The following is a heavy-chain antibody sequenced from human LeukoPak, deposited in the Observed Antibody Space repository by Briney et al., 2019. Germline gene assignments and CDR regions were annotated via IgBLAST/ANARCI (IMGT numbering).Heavy chain of an antibody. CDR3: ARLTYTYYYDSSTYSF. CDR1: GGSISSSSYY. Sequence: PSETLSLTCTVSGGSISSSSYYWGWIRQPPGKGLEWIGSIFYSGSTYYNPSLKSRVTISVDTSKNQFSLRLSSVTAADTAVYYCARLTYTYYYDSSTYSFWGQGTLVTVSS. V-gene: IGHV4-39*01. D-gene: IGHD3-22*01. J-gene: IGHJ4*02. CDR2: IFYSGST.